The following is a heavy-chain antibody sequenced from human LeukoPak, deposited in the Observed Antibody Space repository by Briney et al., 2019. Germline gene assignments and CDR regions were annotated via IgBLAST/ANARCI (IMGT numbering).Heavy chain of an antibody. J-gene: IGHJ4*02. V-gene: IGHV3-7*01. CDR3: ARGSSWSIYYFDY. D-gene: IGHD6-13*01. Sequence: PGGSLRLSCAASGFTFSSYWMSWVRQAPGKGLEWVANIKQDGSEKYYVDSVKGRFTISRDNAKNSLYLQMNSLRAEDTAVYYCARGSSWSIYYFDYWGQGTLVTVSS. CDR2: IKQDGSEK. CDR1: GFTFSSYW.